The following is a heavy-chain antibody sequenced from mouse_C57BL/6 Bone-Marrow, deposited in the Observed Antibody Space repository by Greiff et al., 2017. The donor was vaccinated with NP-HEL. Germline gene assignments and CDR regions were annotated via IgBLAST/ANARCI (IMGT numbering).Heavy chain of an antibody. CDR1: GYSITSGYY. CDR3: ARGDWRVDY. J-gene: IGHJ2*01. CDR2: ISYDGSN. D-gene: IGHD4-1*01. V-gene: IGHV3-6*01. Sequence: EVHLVESGPGLVKPSQSLSLTCSVTGYSITSGYYWNWIRQFPGNKLEWMGYISYDGSNNYNPSLKNRISITRDTSKNQFFLKLNSVTTEDTATYYCARGDWRVDYWGQGTTLTVSS.